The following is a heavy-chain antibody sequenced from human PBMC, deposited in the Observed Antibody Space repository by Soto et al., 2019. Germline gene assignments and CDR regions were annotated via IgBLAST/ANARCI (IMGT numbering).Heavy chain of an antibody. Sequence: QVQLQESDPGLVKRSETLSLTYAVSGGSISGYYWSWIRQPPGKRLEWIGYIYYSGYTNYNPSLKSRVTISVDRSKNQFSLELRSVTASDTAVYYCARDSVGSGYDWGQGTLVTVSS. D-gene: IGHD5-12*01. CDR3: ARDSVGSGYD. CDR2: IYYSGYT. J-gene: IGHJ4*02. CDR1: GGSISGYY. V-gene: IGHV4-59*01.